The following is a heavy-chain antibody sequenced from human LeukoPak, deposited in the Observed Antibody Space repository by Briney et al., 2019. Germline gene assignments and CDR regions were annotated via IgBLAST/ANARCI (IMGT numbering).Heavy chain of an antibody. J-gene: IGHJ4*02. CDR2: VYYSGST. V-gene: IGHV4-39*01. D-gene: IGHD6-19*01. CDR1: GDSMTSGSYY. CDR3: AKTYRSGCFDY. Sequence: SETLSLTCSVSGDSMTSGSYYWGWVRQPPAKGLEWIGSVYYSGSTLSNPSLKSRVTISIDTSKKQFSLNLSSVTAADTAVYFCAKTYRSGCFDYWGQGTLVTVSP.